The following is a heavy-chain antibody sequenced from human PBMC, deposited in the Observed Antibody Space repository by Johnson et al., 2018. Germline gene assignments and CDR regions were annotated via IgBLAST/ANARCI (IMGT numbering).Heavy chain of an antibody. CDR1: GFTFSSYA. CDR3: ARTLTAFDI. Sequence: VQLQESGEGLVQPGGSXRLSCAASGFTFSSYAMHWVRQAPGKGLEYVSAISSNGGSTYYADSVKGRFTISRDNSKNTLYLQMGSLRAEDMAVYYCARTLTAFDIWGQGTMVTVSS. V-gene: IGHV3-64*02. J-gene: IGHJ3*02. CDR2: ISSNGGST.